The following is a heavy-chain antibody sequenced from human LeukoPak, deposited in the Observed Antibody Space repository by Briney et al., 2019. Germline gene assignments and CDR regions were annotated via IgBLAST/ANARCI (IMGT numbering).Heavy chain of an antibody. V-gene: IGHV4-31*03. CDR2: IYYSGST. Sequence: SETLSLTCTVSGGSISSSSYYWGWIRQHPGKGLDWIGYIYYSGSTYYNPSLKSRVTISVDTSKNQFSLRLSSVTAADTAVYYCARAPSGYDHFFYGMDVWGQGTTVTVSS. CDR3: ARAPSGYDHFFYGMDV. J-gene: IGHJ6*02. D-gene: IGHD5-12*01. CDR1: GGSISSSSYY.